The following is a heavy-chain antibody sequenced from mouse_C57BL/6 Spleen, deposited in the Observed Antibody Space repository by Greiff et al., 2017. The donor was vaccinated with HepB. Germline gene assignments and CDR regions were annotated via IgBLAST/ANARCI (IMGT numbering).Heavy chain of an antibody. V-gene: IGHV1-52*01. CDR3: AREDGRGWFAY. CDR2: IDPSDSET. D-gene: IGHD1-1*01. Sequence: QVQLQQPGAELVRPGSSVKLSCKASGYTFTSYWMHWVKQRPIQGLEWIGNIDPSDSETNYNQKFKDKATLTVDKSSSTAYMQLSSLTSEDSAVYYCAREDGRGWFAYWGQGTLVTVSA. J-gene: IGHJ3*01. CDR1: GYTFTSYW.